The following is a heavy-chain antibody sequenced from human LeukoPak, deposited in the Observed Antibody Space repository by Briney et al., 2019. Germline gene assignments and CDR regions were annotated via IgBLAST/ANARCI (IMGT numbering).Heavy chain of an antibody. Sequence: KPSETLSLTCTVSGGSISSSSYYWGWLRQPPGKGLEWIGSIYYSGSTYYNPSLKSRVIISVDTSKNQLSLKLSSVTAADTAVYYCAREGYNRLDYWGQGTLVTVSS. J-gene: IGHJ4*02. CDR3: AREGYNRLDY. CDR1: GGSISSSSYY. V-gene: IGHV4-39*07. D-gene: IGHD5-24*01. CDR2: IYYSGST.